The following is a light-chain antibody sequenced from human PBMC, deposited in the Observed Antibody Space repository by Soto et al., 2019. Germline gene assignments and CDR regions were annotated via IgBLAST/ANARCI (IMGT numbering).Light chain of an antibody. CDR2: AAS. V-gene: IGKV1-39*01. Sequence: IQMTQTTSSLSASVGDRVTITCRASQSISSSLSWYLQKPGKAPNLLIYAASSLQSGVPSRFSGSGSGTDFSLTISSLQPEDFATYYCQQSYSTPITFGQGTRLEI. CDR3: QQSYSTPIT. J-gene: IGKJ5*01. CDR1: QSISSS.